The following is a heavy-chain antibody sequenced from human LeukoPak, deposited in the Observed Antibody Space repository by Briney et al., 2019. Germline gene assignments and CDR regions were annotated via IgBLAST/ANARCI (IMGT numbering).Heavy chain of an antibody. CDR3: ARLAYYYDSIGYCYYFDY. V-gene: IGHV4-39*01. CDR2: IYYSGST. D-gene: IGHD3-22*01. CDR1: GGSISSSSYY. J-gene: IGHJ4*02. Sequence: SETLSLTCTVSGGSISSSSYYWGWIRQPPGKGLEWIGSIYYSGSTYYNPSLKSRVTISVDTSKNQFSLKLSSVTAADTAVYYCARLAYYYDSIGYCYYFDYWGQGTLVTVSS.